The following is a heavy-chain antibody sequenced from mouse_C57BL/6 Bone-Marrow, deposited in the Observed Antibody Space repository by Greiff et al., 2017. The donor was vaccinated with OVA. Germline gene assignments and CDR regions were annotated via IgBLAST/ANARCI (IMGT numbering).Heavy chain of an antibody. V-gene: IGHV1-26*01. CDR1: GYTFTDYY. D-gene: IGHD1-1*01. CDR2: INPNNGGT. J-gene: IGHJ3*01. CDR3: ARNYGSSYEFAY. Sequence: VQLQQSGPELVKPGASVKISCKASGYTFTDYYMNWVKQSHGKSLEWIGDINPNNGGTRYNQKFKGKATLTVDKSSSTAYMELRSLTSEDSAVYCCARNYGSSYEFAYWGQGTLVTVSA.